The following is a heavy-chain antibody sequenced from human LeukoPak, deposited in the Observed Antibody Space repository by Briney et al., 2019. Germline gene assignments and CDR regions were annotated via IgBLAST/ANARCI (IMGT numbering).Heavy chain of an antibody. CDR3: ARGFKITIFGVVTAYYFDY. Sequence: PSETLSLTCAVYGGSFSGYYWSWIRQPPGKGLEWIGEINHSGSTNYNPSLKSRVTISVDTSKNQFSLKLSSVTAADTAVYYCARGFKITIFGVVTAYYFDYWGQGTLVTVSS. J-gene: IGHJ4*02. CDR1: GGSFSGYY. CDR2: INHSGST. D-gene: IGHD3-3*01. V-gene: IGHV4-34*01.